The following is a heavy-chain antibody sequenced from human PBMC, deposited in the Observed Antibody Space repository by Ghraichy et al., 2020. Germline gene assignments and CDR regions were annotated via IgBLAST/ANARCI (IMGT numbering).Heavy chain of an antibody. J-gene: IGHJ4*02. D-gene: IGHD5-12*01. CDR2: ISGSGGST. CDR3: AKRGLRETQTFDY. CDR1: GFTFSSYA. Sequence: GESLNISCAASGFTFSSYAMSWVRQAPGKGLEWVSAISGSGGSTYYADSVKGRFTISRDNSKNTLYLQMNSLRAEDTAVYYCAKRGLRETQTFDYWGQGTLVTVSS. V-gene: IGHV3-23*01.